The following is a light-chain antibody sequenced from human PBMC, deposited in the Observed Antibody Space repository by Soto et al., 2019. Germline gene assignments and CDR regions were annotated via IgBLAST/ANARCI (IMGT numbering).Light chain of an antibody. J-gene: IGLJ1*01. V-gene: IGLV2-14*01. CDR3: SSFATSSTLV. CDR1: PSDVASFDA. CDR2: DVS. Sequence: QSVLTQPASVSGSPGQPITISCTGTPSDVASFDAVAWYQHNPGKAPKLMMYDVSNRPSGVSSRFSGSKSGNSASLCISGLQTDDEANYYCSSFATSSTLVFGTGTKVTVL.